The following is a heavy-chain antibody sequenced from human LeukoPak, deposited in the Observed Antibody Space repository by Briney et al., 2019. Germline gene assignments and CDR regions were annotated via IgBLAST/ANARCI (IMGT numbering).Heavy chain of an antibody. CDR1: GGSISSSSYY. J-gene: IGHJ4*02. CDR2: IYYSGST. D-gene: IGHD1-26*01. Sequence: KPSETLSLTCTVSGGSISSSSYYWGWIRQPPGKGLEWIGSIYYSGSTYYNPSLKSRVTISVDTSKNQFSLKLSSVTAADTAVYYCARVGSIGGELIDYWGQGTLVTVSS. V-gene: IGHV4-39*07. CDR3: ARVGSIGGELIDY.